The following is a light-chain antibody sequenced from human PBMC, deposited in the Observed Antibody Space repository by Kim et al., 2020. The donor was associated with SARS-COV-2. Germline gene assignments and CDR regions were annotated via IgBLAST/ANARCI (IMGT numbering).Light chain of an antibody. CDR1: QNIVNY. CDR3: QQSYSPTQIT. Sequence: GDRVIISCRESQNIVNYLNWYQWRPGKAPKLLISGASSLRTGVPSRFSGSGSGTAFTLTISTLLPEDFATYYCQQSYSPTQITFGQGTRL. J-gene: IGKJ5*01. CDR2: GAS. V-gene: IGKV1-39*01.